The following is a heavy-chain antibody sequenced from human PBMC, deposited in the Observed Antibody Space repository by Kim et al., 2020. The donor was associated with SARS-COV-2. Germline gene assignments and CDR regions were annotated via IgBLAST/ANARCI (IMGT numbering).Heavy chain of an antibody. J-gene: IGHJ2*01. CDR1: GFTSSSYS. CDR2: ISTTGKTT. V-gene: IGHV3-48*04. Sequence: GGSLRLSCAASGFTSSSYSMNWVRQAPGKGLEWISYISTTGKTTYYADSVKGRFTFSRDNDKNSLYLQMNILKGEDTAVDYCARGLGYWYFDLWGRGTLV. D-gene: IGHD7-27*01. CDR3: ARGLGYWYFDL.